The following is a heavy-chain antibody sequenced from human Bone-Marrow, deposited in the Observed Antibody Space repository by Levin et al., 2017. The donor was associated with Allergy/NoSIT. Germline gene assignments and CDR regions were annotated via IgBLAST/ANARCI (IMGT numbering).Heavy chain of an antibody. Sequence: GESLKISCAASGFTVSSNYMSWVRQAPGKGLEWVSVIYSGGSTYYADSVKGRFTISRDNSKNTLYLQMNSLRAEDTAVYYCARDNRITMVRGVINWFDPWGQGTLVTVSS. V-gene: IGHV3-66*02. J-gene: IGHJ5*02. CDR1: GFTVSSNY. CDR3: ARDNRITMVRGVINWFDP. CDR2: IYSGGST. D-gene: IGHD3-10*01.